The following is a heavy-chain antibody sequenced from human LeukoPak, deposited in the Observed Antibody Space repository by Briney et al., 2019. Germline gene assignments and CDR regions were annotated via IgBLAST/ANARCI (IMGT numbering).Heavy chain of an antibody. V-gene: IGHV3-48*03. CDR1: RFSFSTSE. CDR3: ARETRDTSGFGAFDI. J-gene: IGHJ3*02. D-gene: IGHD3-22*01. CDR2: ISTTGSDI. Sequence: PGGSLRLSCVASRFSFSTSEMSWVRQAPGKGLEWLSYISTTGSDIIYADSVKGRFTVSRDNAKNSLFLQMNSLRAEDTALYYCARETRDTSGFGAFDIWGRGTMVIVS.